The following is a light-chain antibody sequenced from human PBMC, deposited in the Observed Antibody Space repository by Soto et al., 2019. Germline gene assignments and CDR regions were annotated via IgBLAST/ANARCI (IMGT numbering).Light chain of an antibody. Sequence: EIVLTQSPCILSLSPGERASLSCGASQSITSSFLAWYQQKPGQAPRLLIYGASSRATGIPDRFSGTGSETDFTLTINRLEPEDFAVYYCQQYENSPITFGQGTRLAIK. J-gene: IGKJ5*01. CDR2: GAS. CDR1: QSITSSF. V-gene: IGKV3-20*01. CDR3: QQYENSPIT.